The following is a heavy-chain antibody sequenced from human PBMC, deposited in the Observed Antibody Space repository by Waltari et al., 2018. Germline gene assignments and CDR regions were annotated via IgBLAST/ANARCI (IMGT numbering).Heavy chain of an antibody. J-gene: IGHJ5*02. CDR1: GGTFSSYA. V-gene: IGHV1-69*05. Sequence: QVQLVQSGAEVKKPGSSVKVSCKASGGTFSSYAISWVRQAPGQGLEWMGGIIPIFGTANSAQKCQGRVTSTTDESTSTAYMELSSLISEDTAVYYCARTWYYYDSSGYPNWFDPWGQGTLVTVSS. CDR2: IIPIFGTA. CDR3: ARTWYYYDSSGYPNWFDP. D-gene: IGHD3-22*01.